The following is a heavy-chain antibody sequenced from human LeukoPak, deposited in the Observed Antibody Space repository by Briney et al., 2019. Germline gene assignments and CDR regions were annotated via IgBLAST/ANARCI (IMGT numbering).Heavy chain of an antibody. CDR1: GYTFTSYG. CDR3: ARATYDILTGYLFDY. Sequence: GASVKVSCKASGYTFTSYGISWVRQAPGQGLEWMGWINPNSGGTNYAQKFQGRVTMTRDTSISTAYMELSRLRSDDTAVYYCARATYDILTGYLFDYWGQGTLVTVSS. CDR2: INPNSGGT. D-gene: IGHD3-9*01. V-gene: IGHV1-2*02. J-gene: IGHJ4*02.